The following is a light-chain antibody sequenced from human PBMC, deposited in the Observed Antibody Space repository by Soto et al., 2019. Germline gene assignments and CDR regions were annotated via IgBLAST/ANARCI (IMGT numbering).Light chain of an antibody. V-gene: IGKV1-9*01. Sequence: DLQLTPSPSFLSASVGDRVTITCRASRGISSYLAWYQQKPGKAPKLLIYAASTLQSGVPSRFSGSGSGTEFTLTISSLQPEDFATYYCQQLNSYPLTFGGGTKVEIK. CDR2: AAS. CDR3: QQLNSYPLT. J-gene: IGKJ4*01. CDR1: RGISSY.